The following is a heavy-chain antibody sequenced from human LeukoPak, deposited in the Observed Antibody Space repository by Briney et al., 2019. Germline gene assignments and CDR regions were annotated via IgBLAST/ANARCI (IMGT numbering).Heavy chain of an antibody. CDR2: IGSSSSPI. CDR1: GLTFSAYS. V-gene: IGHV3-48*01. Sequence: GGSLRLSCAASGLTFSAYSMNWVRQAPEKGLEWVSYIGSSSSPIYYADSVKGRFTISRDNAKNSLYLQMDSLRAEDTAVYYCARDQAYSFDYWGQGTLVTVSS. D-gene: IGHD4-11*01. J-gene: IGHJ4*02. CDR3: ARDQAYSFDY.